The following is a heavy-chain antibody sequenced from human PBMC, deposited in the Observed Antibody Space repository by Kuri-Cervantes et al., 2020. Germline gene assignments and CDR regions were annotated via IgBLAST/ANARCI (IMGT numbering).Heavy chain of an antibody. CDR2: IKSKTDGGTT. CDR3: ARDEAPVILGMDV. J-gene: IGHJ6*02. V-gene: IGHV3-15*01. Sequence: GGSLRLSCAASGFTFSNAWMGWVRQAPGKGLEWVGRIKSKTDGGTTDYAAPVKGRFTISSDDSKNTLYLQMNSLRAEDTAVYYCARDEAPVILGMDVWGQGTTVTVSS. D-gene: IGHD3-22*01. CDR1: GFTFSNAW.